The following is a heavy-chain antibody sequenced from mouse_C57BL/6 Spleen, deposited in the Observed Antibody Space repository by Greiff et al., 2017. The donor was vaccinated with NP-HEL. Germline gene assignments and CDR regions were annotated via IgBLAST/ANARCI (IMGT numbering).Heavy chain of an antibody. CDR1: GYAFSSSW. J-gene: IGHJ2*01. CDR2: IYPGDGDT. CDR3: ARLWDY. Sequence: QVTLKVSGPELVKPGASVKISCKASGYAFSSSWMNWVKQRPGKGLEWIGRIYPGDGDTNYNGKFKGKATLTADKSSSTAYMQLSSLTSEDSAVYFCARLWDYWGQGTTLTVSS. V-gene: IGHV1-82*01.